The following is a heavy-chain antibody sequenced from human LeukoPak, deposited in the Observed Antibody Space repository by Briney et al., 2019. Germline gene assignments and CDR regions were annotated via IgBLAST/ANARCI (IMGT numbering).Heavy chain of an antibody. Sequence: SQTLSLTCAISGDSVSSNSAAWNWIRQSPSRGLEWLGRTYYRSKWYNDYAVSVKSRITINPDTSKNQFSLQLNSVTPEDTAVYYCARGPYYDFWSGDRWFDPWGQGTLVTVSS. J-gene: IGHJ5*02. CDR3: ARGPYYDFWSGDRWFDP. CDR2: TYYRSKWYN. D-gene: IGHD3-3*01. CDR1: GDSVSSNSAA. V-gene: IGHV6-1*01.